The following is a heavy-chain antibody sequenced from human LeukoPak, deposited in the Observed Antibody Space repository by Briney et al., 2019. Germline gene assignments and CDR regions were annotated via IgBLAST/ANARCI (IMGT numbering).Heavy chain of an antibody. CDR3: ARDMGNLVLRYFDWVRPASGPDF. D-gene: IGHD3-9*01. J-gene: IGHJ4*02. CDR2: ITGGADST. CDR1: GFTFNNYP. V-gene: IGHV3-23*01. Sequence: PGGSLRLSCAGSGFTFNNYPISWVRQTPGKGLEWVSAITGGADSTYYADSVKGRFTISRDNSKNTLYLQMNSLRAEDTAVYYCARDMGNLVLRYFDWVRPASGPDFWGQGTLVTVSS.